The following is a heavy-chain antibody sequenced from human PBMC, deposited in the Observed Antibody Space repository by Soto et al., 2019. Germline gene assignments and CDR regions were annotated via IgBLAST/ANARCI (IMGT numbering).Heavy chain of an antibody. CDR3: ASGSTVVMKLIGY. CDR1: GFTFSSYA. Sequence: GGSLRLSCAASGFTFSSYAMHWVRQAPGKGLEWVAVISYDGSNKYYADSVKGRFTISRDNSKNTLYLQMNSLRAEDTAVYYCASGSTVVMKLIGYWGQGTLVTVSS. CDR2: ISYDGSNK. J-gene: IGHJ4*02. D-gene: IGHD4-17*01. V-gene: IGHV3-30-3*01.